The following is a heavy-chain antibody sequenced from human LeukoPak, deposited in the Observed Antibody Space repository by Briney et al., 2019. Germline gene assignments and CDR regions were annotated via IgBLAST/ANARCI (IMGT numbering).Heavy chain of an antibody. Sequence: GGSLRLSCAASEFTFSSYAMQWVRHAPGKGLEWVSGISASGGNTWYADSVKGRFTISRDNSKNTVLLQMNSVRAADTALYYCARSYSSHLFGMDVWGQGTTVTVSS. D-gene: IGHD4-11*01. CDR2: ISASGGNT. V-gene: IGHV3-23*01. J-gene: IGHJ6*02. CDR1: EFTFSSYA. CDR3: ARSYSSHLFGMDV.